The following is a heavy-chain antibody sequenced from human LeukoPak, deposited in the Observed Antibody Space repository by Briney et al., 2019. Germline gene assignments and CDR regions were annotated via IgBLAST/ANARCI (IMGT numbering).Heavy chain of an antibody. J-gene: IGHJ3*01. V-gene: IGHV3-74*01. CDR2: IDGDGSRA. Sequence: GGSLRLSCATSGFTFNTYWMHWVRQGPGKRLVWVSRIDGDGSRASYADSVKGRFTISRDNAKNTLYLQMNSPRPEDTAVYFCVREAGGTYAFDVWGQGTMVTVSS. CDR1: GFTFNTYW. CDR3: VREAGGTYAFDV. D-gene: IGHD3-16*01.